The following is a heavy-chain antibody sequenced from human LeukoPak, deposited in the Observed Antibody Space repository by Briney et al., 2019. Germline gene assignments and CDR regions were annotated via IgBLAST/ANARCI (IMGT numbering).Heavy chain of an antibody. V-gene: IGHV4-61*01. D-gene: IGHD1-1*01. Sequence: SETLSLTCTVSGGSVSSGSYYWSWIRQPPGKGLEWIGYIYYSGSTNYNPSLKSRVTISVDTSKNQFSLKLSSVTAADTAVYFGARRRPGGNWNDPAGFAPWGQETLVTVSS. CDR3: ARRRPGGNWNDPAGFAP. CDR2: IYYSGST. J-gene: IGHJ5*02. CDR1: GGSVSSGSYY.